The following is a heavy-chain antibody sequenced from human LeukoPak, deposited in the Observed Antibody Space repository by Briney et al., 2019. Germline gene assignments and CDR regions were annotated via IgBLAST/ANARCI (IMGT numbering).Heavy chain of an antibody. CDR3: AGHSWLMMAVAGTKGGNFDY. J-gene: IGHJ4*02. V-gene: IGHV4-34*01. Sequence: SETLSLTCAVYGGSFSGYYWSWIRQPPGKGLEWIGEINHSGSTNYNPSLKSRVTISVDTSENQFSLKLSSVTAADTAVYYCAGHSWLMMAVAGTKGGNFDYWGQGTLVTVSS. CDR1: GGSFSGYY. D-gene: IGHD6-19*01. CDR2: INHSGST.